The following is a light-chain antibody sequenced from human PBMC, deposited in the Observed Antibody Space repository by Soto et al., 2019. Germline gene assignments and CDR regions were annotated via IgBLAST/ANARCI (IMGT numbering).Light chain of an antibody. CDR2: GAS. V-gene: IGKV3-20*01. CDR1: QSVSSSY. J-gene: IGKJ1*01. Sequence: EIVLTQSPGTLSLSPGERATLSCRASQSVSSSYLAWYQQKPGQAPRLLIYGASSRTTGIPDRFSGSGSGTDVTLTISRLEPEDFAVYYCQHYGSSPTWTFGQGTKVEIK. CDR3: QHYGSSPTWT.